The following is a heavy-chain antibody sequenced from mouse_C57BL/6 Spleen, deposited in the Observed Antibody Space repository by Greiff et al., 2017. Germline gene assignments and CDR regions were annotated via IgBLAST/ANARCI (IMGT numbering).Heavy chain of an antibody. J-gene: IGHJ4*01. CDR1: GFTFNTYA. CDR2: IRSKSSNYAT. D-gene: IGHD1-1*01. CDR3: VRDANYGSSSYCYAMDY. V-gene: IGHV10-3*01. Sequence: EVKLVESGGGLVQPKGSLKLSCAASGFTFNTYAMHWVRQAPGKGLEWVARIRSKSSNYATYYADSVKDRFTISRDDSQSMLYLQMNNLKTEDTAMYYCVRDANYGSSSYCYAMDYWGQGTSVTVSS.